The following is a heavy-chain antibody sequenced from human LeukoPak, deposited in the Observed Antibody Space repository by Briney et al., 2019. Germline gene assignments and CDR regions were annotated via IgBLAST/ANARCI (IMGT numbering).Heavy chain of an antibody. D-gene: IGHD4-17*01. CDR1: GFSFSTYA. Sequence: GGSLRLSCAASGFSFSTYAMSWVRQAPGKGLEWVSGISGSAGRTYRAESVKGRFTISRDNSKNTLFLQMNSLTAEDTAVYYCAKDLTVTTRGTYAFDIWGPGTMVTVSS. CDR3: AKDLTVTTRGTYAFDI. V-gene: IGHV3-23*01. J-gene: IGHJ3*02. CDR2: ISGSAGRT.